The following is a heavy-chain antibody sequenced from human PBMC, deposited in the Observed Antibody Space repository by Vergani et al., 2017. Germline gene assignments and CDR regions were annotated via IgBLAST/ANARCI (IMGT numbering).Heavy chain of an antibody. D-gene: IGHD3-10*01. Sequence: EVRLVDSGGGLVQPGGSLRLSCAASGFSVSDNYMSWVRQAPGKGLEWVSILYVVGTSDYADSVKGRFTVSRDISKNTLHLQLNSLRVEATAVYFCSYYMVVWGQGTTVTVSS. CDR1: GFSVSDNY. J-gene: IGHJ6*02. V-gene: IGHV3-66*01. CDR2: LYVVGTS. CDR3: SYYMVV.